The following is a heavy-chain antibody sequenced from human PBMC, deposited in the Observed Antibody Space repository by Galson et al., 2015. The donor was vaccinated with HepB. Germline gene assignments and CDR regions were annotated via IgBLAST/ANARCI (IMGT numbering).Heavy chain of an antibody. D-gene: IGHD3-16*01. CDR2: ISVTDDHT. CDR3: AKVAILGATPHYFDY. J-gene: IGHJ4*02. CDR1: GFTFTRYA. V-gene: IGHV3-23*01. Sequence: SLRLSCAASGFTFTRYAINWVRQAPGKGLDWVSSISVTDDHTYYGDSVKGRFTLSRDNSKNMVFLQMHTLRAEDTAVYYCAKVAILGATPHYFDYLGQGTLVTVSS.